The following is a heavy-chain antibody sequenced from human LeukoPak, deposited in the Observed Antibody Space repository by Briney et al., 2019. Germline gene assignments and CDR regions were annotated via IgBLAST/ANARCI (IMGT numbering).Heavy chain of an antibody. CDR1: GNFISSGFY. J-gene: IGHJ3*02. V-gene: IGHV4-38-2*02. D-gene: IGHD6-19*01. CDR3: AGQWAVANTRRFAI. Sequence: SETLSLTCTVSGNFISSGFYWVWLRQTPGKGLQWIGSLYSTGTTYYNPSPAGRVTVSTDSSKNQLSLKLRSVTAADTAVYYCAGQWAVANTRRFAIWGQGSRVTVSS. CDR2: LYSTGTT.